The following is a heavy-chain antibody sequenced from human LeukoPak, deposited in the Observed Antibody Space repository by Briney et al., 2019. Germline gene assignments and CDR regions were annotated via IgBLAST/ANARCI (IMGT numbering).Heavy chain of an antibody. J-gene: IGHJ3*02. CDR1: GFTFNNYW. CDR3: AGEGRPNAFDI. V-gene: IGHV3-7*01. CDR2: MNQDGSAK. Sequence: GGSLRLSCAASGFTFNNYWMSWVRQAPGKGLEWVANMNQDGSAKNSVDSVKGRFTISRDNAKNSLYLQMNSLRAEDTAVYFCAGEGRPNAFDIWGQGTMVTVSS.